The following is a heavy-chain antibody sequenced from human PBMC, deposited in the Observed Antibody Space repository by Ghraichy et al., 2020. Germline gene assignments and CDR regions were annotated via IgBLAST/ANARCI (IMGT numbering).Heavy chain of an antibody. J-gene: IGHJ4*02. CDR1: GFTFSTYA. CDR3: AKHLSILGELSSSFDY. CDR2: VSGSGGSTT. Sequence: GGSLRLSCAASGFTFSTYAMSWVRQAPGKGLEWVSAVSGSGGSTTYYADSVKGRFTISRDNSKNTLYLQMNSLRAEDTALYYCAKHLSILGELSSSFDYWGQGTLVPVSS. V-gene: IGHV3-23*01. D-gene: IGHD3-16*02.